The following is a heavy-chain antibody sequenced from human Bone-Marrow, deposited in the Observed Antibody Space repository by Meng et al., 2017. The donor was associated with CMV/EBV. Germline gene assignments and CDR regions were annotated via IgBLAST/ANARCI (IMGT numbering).Heavy chain of an antibody. J-gene: IGHJ6*02. CDR3: ARIVAGDYEDPPPADQFDVAV. V-gene: IGHV4-34*01. D-gene: IGHD4-17*01. CDR1: NGSASNYY. CDR2: IHHRGSA. Sequence: SETRSPTSAVYNGSASNYYWSWIRQPPGQGLEWIGEIHHRGSANYNPSLKSRVTTSVDTSKNQFSLKLRSVTATDTAVYYCARIVAGDYEDPPPADQFDVAVWGPGNTVNVSS.